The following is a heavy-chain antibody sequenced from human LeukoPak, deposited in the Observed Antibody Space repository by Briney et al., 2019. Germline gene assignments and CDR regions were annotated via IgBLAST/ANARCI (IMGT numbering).Heavy chain of an antibody. J-gene: IGHJ3*02. D-gene: IGHD3-10*01. V-gene: IGHV3-21*01. CDR2: IKNSANFI. CDR3: ARDGWGRSDAFDI. CDR1: GFTFSSYN. Sequence: PGGSLRLSCAASGFTFSSYNMNWVRQAPGKGLEWLSSIKNSANFIYYADSVKGRFTISRDNSKNTLYLQMNSPRAEDTAVYYCARDGWGRSDAFDIWGKGTMVTVSS.